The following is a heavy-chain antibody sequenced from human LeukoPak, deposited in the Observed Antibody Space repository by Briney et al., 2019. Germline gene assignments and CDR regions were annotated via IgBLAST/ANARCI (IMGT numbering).Heavy chain of an antibody. CDR1: GNTFTSYY. CDR2: ISPSGGST. J-gene: IGHJ4*02. Sequence: GASVKVSCKASGNTFTSYYIHWVRQAPPQGLEWMGIISPSGGSTSYAQTFEGRVTMTRDTSTSTVYMELSSLRSEDTAVYYCARWDENIYGQPQGGSLDYWGQGTLVTVSS. V-gene: IGHV1-46*01. CDR3: ARWDENIYGQPQGGSLDY. D-gene: IGHD5-18*01.